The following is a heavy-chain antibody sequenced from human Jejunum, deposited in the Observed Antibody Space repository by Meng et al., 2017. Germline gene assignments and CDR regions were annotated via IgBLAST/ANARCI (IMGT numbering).Heavy chain of an antibody. J-gene: IGHJ4*02. Sequence: QITLEESGPKMVKPTQTLTLTCALPGLSLPDVGVGVGWIRQPPGQALGWLALIYWDDDKRYSPSLKSRVTITKDTSRNYVVLTMTNMDPMDTATYYCAHRREDPRSSQYFLDFWGRGTLVTVSS. CDR3: AHRREDPRSSQYFLDF. CDR1: GLSLPDVGVG. D-gene: IGHD6-6*01. V-gene: IGHV2-5*02. CDR2: IYWDDDK.